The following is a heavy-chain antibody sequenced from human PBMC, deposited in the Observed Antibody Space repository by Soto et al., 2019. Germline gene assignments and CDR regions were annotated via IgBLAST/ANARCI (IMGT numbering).Heavy chain of an antibody. D-gene: IGHD3-10*01. CDR2: IWYDGSNK. J-gene: IGHJ6*02. CDR1: GFTFSSYG. Sequence: QVQLVESGGGVVQPGRSLRLSCAASGFTFSSYGMHWVRQAPGKGLEWVAVIWYDGSNKYYADSVKGRFTISRDNSKNTLYLQMNSLRAEDTAVYYCARDRLQAGFGELLPNYYGMDVWGPGTTVTGSS. V-gene: IGHV3-33*01. CDR3: ARDRLQAGFGELLPNYYGMDV.